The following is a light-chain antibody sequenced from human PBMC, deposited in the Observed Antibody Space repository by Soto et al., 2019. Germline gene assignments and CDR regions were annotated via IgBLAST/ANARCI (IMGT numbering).Light chain of an antibody. CDR2: DVY. CDR1: SSDVGGYNS. Sequence: QSALTQPASVSGSPGQSITISCAGTSSDVGGYNSVSWFQQHPGKAPKLMISDVYNRPSGVSNRFSGSKSGNTASLTISGLQAEDEADYFCCSFTSSTTFVFGTGTKLTVL. CDR3: CSFTSSTTFV. J-gene: IGLJ1*01. V-gene: IGLV2-14*01.